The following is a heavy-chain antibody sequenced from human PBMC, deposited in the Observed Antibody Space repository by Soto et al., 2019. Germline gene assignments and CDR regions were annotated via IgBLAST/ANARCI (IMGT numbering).Heavy chain of an antibody. D-gene: IGHD2-15*01. J-gene: IGHJ5*02. V-gene: IGHV1-69*01. CDR1: GGTFSSYA. CDR3: ASLCRGGSCYSSWCDP. CDR2: IIPIFGTA. Sequence: QVQLVQSGAEVKKPGSSVKVSCKASGGTFSSYAISWVRQAPGQGLEWMGGIIPIFGTANYAPKFQGRVTITADESTSTAYMELSSRRSEDTAVYYCASLCRGGSCYSSWCDPWGQGTLVTVSS.